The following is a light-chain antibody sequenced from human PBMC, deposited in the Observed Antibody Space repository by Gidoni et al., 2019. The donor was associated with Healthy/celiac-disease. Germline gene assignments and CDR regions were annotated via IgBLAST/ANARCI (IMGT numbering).Light chain of an antibody. CDR3: QQYDNLPIT. CDR2: DAS. Sequence: IHMTQSPSSLSASVGDRVTITCQASQDISNYLNWYQQKPGKAPKLLIYDASNWDTGVPSRFSGSGSGTDFTFTISSLQPEDIATYYCQQYDNLPITFGQXTRLEIK. V-gene: IGKV1-33*01. J-gene: IGKJ5*01. CDR1: QDISNY.